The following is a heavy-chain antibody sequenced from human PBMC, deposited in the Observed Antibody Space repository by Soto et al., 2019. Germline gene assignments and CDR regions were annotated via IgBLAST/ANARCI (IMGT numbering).Heavy chain of an antibody. Sequence: QVQLVQSGAEVKKPGSSVKVSCKASGGTFSSYAISWVRQAPGQGLEWMGGIIPIFGTANYAQKFQGRVTITADESTSTAYMDLSSLRSEDTAVYYCAGHMTTETSYYCYGMDVWGQGTTVTVSS. J-gene: IGHJ6*02. CDR3: AGHMTTETSYYCYGMDV. CDR1: GGTFSSYA. D-gene: IGHD4-17*01. CDR2: IIPIFGTA. V-gene: IGHV1-69*01.